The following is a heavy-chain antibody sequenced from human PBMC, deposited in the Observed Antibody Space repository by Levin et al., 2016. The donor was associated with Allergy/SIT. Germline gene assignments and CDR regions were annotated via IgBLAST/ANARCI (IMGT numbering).Heavy chain of an antibody. V-gene: IGHV3-48*02. D-gene: IGHD4-11*01. Sequence: VRQMPGKGLEWVSYISSSSSTIYYADSVKGRFTISRDNAKNSLYLQMNSLRDEDTAVYYCAREASCNYCSPYYYYGMDVWGQGTTVTVSS. J-gene: IGHJ6*02. CDR2: ISSSSSTI. CDR3: AREASCNYCSPYYYYGMDV.